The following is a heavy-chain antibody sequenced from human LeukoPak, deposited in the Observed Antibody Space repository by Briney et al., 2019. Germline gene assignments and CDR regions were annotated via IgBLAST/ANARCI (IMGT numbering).Heavy chain of an antibody. D-gene: IGHD3-9*01. V-gene: IGHV3-23*01. CDR2: ISGSGGST. Sequence: GGSLRLSCTASGISFSTYAMSWVRQAPGKGLEWVSAISGSGGSTYYADSVKGRFTISRDNSKNTLYLQMNSLRAEDTAVYYCAKDILTGYPPYYFDYWGQGTLVTVSS. CDR3: AKDILTGYPPYYFDY. CDR1: GISFSTYA. J-gene: IGHJ4*02.